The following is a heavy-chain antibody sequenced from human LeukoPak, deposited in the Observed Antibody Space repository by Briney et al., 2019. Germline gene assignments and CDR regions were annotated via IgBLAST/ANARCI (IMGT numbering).Heavy chain of an antibody. J-gene: IGHJ4*02. V-gene: IGHV3-21*01. D-gene: IGHD3-3*01. Sequence: GGSLRLSCAASGFTFSSYSRNWVRQAPGKGLEWVSSISSSSSYIYYADSVKGRFTISRDNAKNSLYLQMNSLRAEDTAVYYCARDLRFYALGYWGQGTLVTVSS. CDR1: GFTFSSYS. CDR3: ARDLRFYALGY. CDR2: ISSSSSYI.